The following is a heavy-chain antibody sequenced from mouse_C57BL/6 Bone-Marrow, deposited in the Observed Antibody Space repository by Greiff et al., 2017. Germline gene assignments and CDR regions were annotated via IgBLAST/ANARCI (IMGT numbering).Heavy chain of an antibody. D-gene: IGHD2-1*01. CDR2: IRLKSDNYAT. Sequence: EVKLVESGGGLVQPGGSMQLSCVASGFTFSNYWMNWVRQSPEKGLEWVAQIRLKSDNYATHYAESVKGRFTISRDDSKSSVYLQMNNLRAEDTGIYYCTVPIYPRAMDYWGQGTSVTVSS. V-gene: IGHV6-3*01. CDR3: TVPIYPRAMDY. CDR1: GFTFSNYW. J-gene: IGHJ4*01.